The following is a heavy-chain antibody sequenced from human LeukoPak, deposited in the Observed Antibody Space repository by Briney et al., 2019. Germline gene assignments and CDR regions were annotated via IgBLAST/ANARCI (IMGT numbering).Heavy chain of an antibody. CDR3: ARETVGLDY. CDR2: ISDGSSTI. Sequence: GGSLRLSCAASGFTVSSNYMSWVRQAPGKGLEWVSYISDGSSTIYYADSVRGRFTISRDNAKNSLYLQINSLRDEDTAVYYCARETVGLDYWGQGTLVTVSS. J-gene: IGHJ4*02. CDR1: GFTVSSNY. V-gene: IGHV3-48*02. D-gene: IGHD4-23*01.